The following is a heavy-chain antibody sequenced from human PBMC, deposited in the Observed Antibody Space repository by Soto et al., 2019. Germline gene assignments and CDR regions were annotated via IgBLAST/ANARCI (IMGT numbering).Heavy chain of an antibody. Sequence: LSLTCAASGFTFSTNTMHWVRQAPGKGLEWLAVLSYDGSIKYYADSVKGRFTISRDNSMTTLYLQMNSLRPEDTAVYYCAKDRGRSGSFAYYFDYWGQGTLVTVSS. CDR1: GFTFSTNT. CDR3: AKDRGRSGSFAYYFDY. D-gene: IGHD3-22*01. CDR2: LSYDGSIK. J-gene: IGHJ4*02. V-gene: IGHV3-30-3*01.